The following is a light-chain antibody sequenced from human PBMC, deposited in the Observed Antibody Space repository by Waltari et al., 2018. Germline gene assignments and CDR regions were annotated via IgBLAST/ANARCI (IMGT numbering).Light chain of an antibody. V-gene: IGKV1-33*01. J-gene: IGKJ3*01. CDR3: QQYDNPLFT. CDR2: DAS. CDR1: QDITKY. Sequence: DIQMTQSPSSLSASVGDRVTITCQASQDITKYLNWYQQKPGKAPKLLTYDASTLEVGVPSRFSGSGSGTDFTFSISSLQPEDFATYYCQQYDNPLFTFGPGTKVDIK.